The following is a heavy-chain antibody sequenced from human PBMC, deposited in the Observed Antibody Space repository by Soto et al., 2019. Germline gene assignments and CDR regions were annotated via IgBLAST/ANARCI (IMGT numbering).Heavy chain of an antibody. CDR2: IYYSGST. D-gene: IGHD4-17*01. Sequence: SETLSLTCTVSGGSISSYYWSWIRQPPGKGPEWIGYIYYSGSTNYNPSLKSRFTISRDNAENSVYLEMDSLRAEDTALYYCARDVDADFRTDFDYWGRGTLVTVSS. CDR3: ARDVDADFRTDFDY. CDR1: GGSISSYY. J-gene: IGHJ4*02. V-gene: IGHV4-59*12.